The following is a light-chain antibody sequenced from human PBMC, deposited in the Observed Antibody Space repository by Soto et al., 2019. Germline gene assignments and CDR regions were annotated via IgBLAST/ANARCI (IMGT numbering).Light chain of an antibody. V-gene: IGKV1-9*01. CDR3: QQLNSYPFT. CDR1: QGISSY. J-gene: IGKJ4*01. Sequence: DMQLTQSPSFLSASVGDRVTITCRASQGISSYLAWYQQKPGKAPKLLIYAASTLQSGVPSRFSGSGSGTEFTLTISSLQPEDFATYYCQQLNSYPFTFGGGTKVDIK. CDR2: AAS.